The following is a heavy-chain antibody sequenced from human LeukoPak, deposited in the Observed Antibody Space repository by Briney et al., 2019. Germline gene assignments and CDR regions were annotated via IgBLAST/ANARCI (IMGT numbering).Heavy chain of an antibody. Sequence: GESLKISCKGSGYSFANYWISWVRQMPGKGLEWMGRIDPSDSYTNYSPSFQGHVTMSADKSISTAYLQWGSLRASDTAMYYCALLLRSGYLADYWGQGTLVTVSS. CDR2: IDPSDSYT. CDR3: ALLLRSGYLADY. CDR1: GYSFANYW. D-gene: IGHD3-22*01. J-gene: IGHJ4*02. V-gene: IGHV5-10-1*01.